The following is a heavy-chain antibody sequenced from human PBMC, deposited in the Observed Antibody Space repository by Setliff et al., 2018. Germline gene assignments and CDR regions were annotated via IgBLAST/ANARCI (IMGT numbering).Heavy chain of an antibody. J-gene: IGHJ4*02. Sequence: SETLSLTCTVSGYSISSGYIWGWIRQPPGKGLEWVGNIGHTGSINYNPSLKSRLTISRDTSKNQVSLKLNSVTATDTAVYYCARDGGTKSMNYWGQGTLVTVSS. CDR1: GYSISSGYI. D-gene: IGHD3-3*01. CDR2: IGHTGSI. CDR3: ARDGGTKSMNY. V-gene: IGHV4-38-2*02.